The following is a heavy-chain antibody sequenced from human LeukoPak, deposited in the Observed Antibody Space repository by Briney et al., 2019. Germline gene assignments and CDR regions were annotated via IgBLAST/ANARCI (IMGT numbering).Heavy chain of an antibody. D-gene: IGHD3-10*01. V-gene: IGHV4-59*01. CDR2: IYYSGST. J-gene: IGHJ5*02. Sequence: SETLSLTCTVSGGSISSYYWSWIRQPPGKGLEWIGYIYYSGSTNYNPSLKSRVTISVDTSKNQFSLKLSSVTAADTAVYYCARELILWFGEGNWFDPWGQGTLVTVSS. CDR3: ARELILWFGEGNWFDP. CDR1: GGSISSYY.